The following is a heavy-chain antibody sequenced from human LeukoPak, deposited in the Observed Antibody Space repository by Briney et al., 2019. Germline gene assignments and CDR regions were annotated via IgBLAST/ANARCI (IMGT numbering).Heavy chain of an antibody. D-gene: IGHD3-22*01. CDR3: AREGSSGQLL. Sequence: ASVKVSCKASAYTFTNYYQHWVRQAPGQGLEWMGIINPSGGSTSYAQKFQGRVTMTRDTSTSTVYMELSSLRSEDTAVYYCAREGSSGQLLWGQGSMVTVSS. CDR1: AYTFTNYY. V-gene: IGHV1-46*01. CDR2: INPSGGST. J-gene: IGHJ3*01.